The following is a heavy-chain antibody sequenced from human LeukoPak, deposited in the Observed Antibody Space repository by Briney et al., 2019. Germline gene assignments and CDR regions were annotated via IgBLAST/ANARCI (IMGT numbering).Heavy chain of an antibody. J-gene: IGHJ3*02. V-gene: IGHV4-59*08. CDR1: GGSISSYY. Sequence: SETLSLTCTVSGGSISSYYWSWIRQPPGKGLEWIGYIYYSGSTNYNPSLKSRVTISVDTSKNQFSLKLSSVTAADTAVYYCARHLAVVNAFDIWGQGTMVTVSS. D-gene: IGHD2-15*01. CDR3: ARHLAVVNAFDI. CDR2: IYYSGST.